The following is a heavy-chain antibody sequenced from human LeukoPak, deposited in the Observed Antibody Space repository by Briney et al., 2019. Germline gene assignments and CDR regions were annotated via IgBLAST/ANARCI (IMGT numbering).Heavy chain of an antibody. V-gene: IGHV3-9*01. D-gene: IGHD4-17*01. J-gene: IGHJ4*02. CDR1: GFTFDDYA. Sequence: PGGSLRLSCAASGFTFDDYAMHWVRQAPGKGLEWVSGISWNSGSIGYADSVKGRFTISRDNTESSVYLQMNSLRAEDTAVYCARDTYGDGDHWGQGILVTVSS. CDR2: ISWNSGSI. CDR3: ARDTYGDGDH.